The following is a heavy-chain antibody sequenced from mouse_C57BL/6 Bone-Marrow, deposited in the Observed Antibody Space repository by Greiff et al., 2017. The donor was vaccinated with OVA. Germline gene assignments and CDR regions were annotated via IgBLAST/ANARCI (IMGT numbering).Heavy chain of an antibody. Sequence: VQLQQSGPELVKPGASVKIPCKASGYTFTDYNMDWVKQSHGKSLEWIGDINPNNGGTIYNQKFKGKATLTVDKSSSTAYMELRSLTSEDTAVYYCAVGWLRRWGYYAMDYWGQGTSVTVSS. D-gene: IGHD2-2*01. V-gene: IGHV1-18*01. CDR2: INPNNGGT. J-gene: IGHJ4*01. CDR3: AVGWLRRWGYYAMDY. CDR1: GYTFTDYN.